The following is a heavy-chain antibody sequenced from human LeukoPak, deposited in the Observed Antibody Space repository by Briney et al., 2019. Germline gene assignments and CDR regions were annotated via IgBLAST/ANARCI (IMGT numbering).Heavy chain of an antibody. Sequence: GASVKVSCKASGYTFTSYGISWVRQAPGQGLEWMGWISAYNGNTNYAQKLQGRVNMTTDTSTSTAYMELRSLRSDDTAVYYCARVDYDSSGYYYEWGYAFHYWGQGTLVTVSS. J-gene: IGHJ4*02. CDR1: GYTFTSYG. CDR3: ARVDYDSSGYYYEWGYAFHY. CDR2: ISAYNGNT. D-gene: IGHD3-22*01. V-gene: IGHV1-18*01.